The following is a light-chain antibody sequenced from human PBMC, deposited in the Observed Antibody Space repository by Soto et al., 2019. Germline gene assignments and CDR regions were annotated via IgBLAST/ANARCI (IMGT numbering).Light chain of an antibody. J-gene: IGKJ2*01. CDR3: QQFDDSRPVFT. V-gene: IGKV3-20*01. CDR1: QTVNSRY. CDR2: GAS. Sequence: ESVLTQSPGTLSLSPGERATLSCRASQTVNSRYLTWYQHKPGQAPRLLIYGASIRATGIPDRFSGSRSGADFSLTITRLEPEDSAVYYCQQFDDSRPVFTFGQGTKLEI.